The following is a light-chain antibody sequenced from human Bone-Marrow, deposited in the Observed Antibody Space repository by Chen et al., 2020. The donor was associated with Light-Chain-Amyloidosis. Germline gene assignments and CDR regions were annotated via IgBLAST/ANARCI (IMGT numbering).Light chain of an antibody. J-gene: IGLJ3*02. CDR1: NIGSTS. CDR2: DDS. CDR3: QVWDRSSDRPV. Sequence: SYVLTQPSSVSVAPGQTATIACGGNNIGSTSVHWYQQTPGQAPLLVVYDDSDRPSGIPEQLSGSNSGNTATLTNSRVEAGDEADYYCQVWDRSSDRPVFGGGTKLTVL. V-gene: IGLV3-21*02.